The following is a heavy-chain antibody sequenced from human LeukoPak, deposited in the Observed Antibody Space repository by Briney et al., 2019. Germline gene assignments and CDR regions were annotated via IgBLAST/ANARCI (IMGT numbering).Heavy chain of an antibody. V-gene: IGHV3-23*01. CDR3: ARAMGVVYSYGKQDY. CDR1: GFTFSSYA. D-gene: IGHD5-18*01. CDR2: ITASGGNT. Sequence: GDSLRLSCAASGFTFSSYAMNWVRQAPGKGLEWVSSITASGGNTYYADSVKGRFTISRDNSKNTLYLQMNSLRAEDTAVYYCARAMGVVYSYGKQDYWGQGTLVTVSS. J-gene: IGHJ4*02.